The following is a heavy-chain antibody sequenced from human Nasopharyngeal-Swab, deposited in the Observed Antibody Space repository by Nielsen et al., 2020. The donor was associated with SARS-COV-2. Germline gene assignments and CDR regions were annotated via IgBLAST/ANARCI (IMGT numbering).Heavy chain of an antibody. CDR3: ARDYWDYGGNSQDYYYYYMDV. CDR2: IIPIFGTA. V-gene: IGHV1-69*13. CDR1: GGTFSSYA. Sequence: SVKVSCKASGGTFSSYAISWVRQAPGQGLEWMGGIIPIFGTANYAQKFQGRVTITADESTSTAYMELSSLRSEDTAVYYCARDYWDYGGNSQDYYYYYMDVWGKGTTVTVSS. D-gene: IGHD4-23*01. J-gene: IGHJ6*03.